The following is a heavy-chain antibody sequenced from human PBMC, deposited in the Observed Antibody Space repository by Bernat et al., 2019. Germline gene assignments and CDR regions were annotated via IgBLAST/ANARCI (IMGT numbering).Heavy chain of an antibody. V-gene: IGHV4-39*01. J-gene: IGHJ4*02. CDR2: IYYSGST. D-gene: IGHD1-26*01. Sequence: QLQLQESGPGLVKPSETLSLTCTVSGGSISSSSYYWCWIRQPPGKGLEWIGSIYYSGSTHYNPSLKSRVTISVDTSKTQFSRKLSSVTAADTAVYYGATLPAPYSGSYYPDYWGQGTLVTVSS. CDR1: GGSISSSSYY. CDR3: ATLPAPYSGSYYPDY.